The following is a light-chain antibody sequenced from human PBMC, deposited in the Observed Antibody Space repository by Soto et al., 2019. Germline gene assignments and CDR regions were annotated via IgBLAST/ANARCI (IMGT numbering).Light chain of an antibody. J-gene: IGKJ4*01. CDR2: DAS. CDR1: QSVSSY. Sequence: EIVLTQSPATLSLSPGERATLSCRASQSVSSYVAWYQQKPGQAPRLLIYDASNRATGLPARFSGSGSGTDVTLTISGLEAEDFAVYYCQQRSYWLTFGGGTKVEIK. CDR3: QQRSYWLT. V-gene: IGKV3-11*01.